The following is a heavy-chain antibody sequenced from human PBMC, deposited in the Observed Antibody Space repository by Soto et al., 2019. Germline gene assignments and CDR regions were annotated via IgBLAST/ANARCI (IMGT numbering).Heavy chain of an antibody. J-gene: IGHJ4*02. Sequence: QIHLVQSGAEVKKPGASVKVSCKGSGYDFTTYGITWVQQAPGQGREWMAWISAHNGNTDYAQKLQGRVTVTRDTSTSTAYMELRSLRSDDTAVYYCARGRYGDYWGQGALVTVSS. CDR1: GYDFTTYG. D-gene: IGHD1-1*01. V-gene: IGHV1-18*01. CDR3: ARGRYGDY. CDR2: ISAHNGNT.